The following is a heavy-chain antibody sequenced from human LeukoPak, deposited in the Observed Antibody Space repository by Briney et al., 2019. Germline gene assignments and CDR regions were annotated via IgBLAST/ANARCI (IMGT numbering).Heavy chain of an antibody. V-gene: IGHV1-18*01. J-gene: IGHJ4*02. CDR1: GYTFTNYG. CDR2: LSAYNGHT. CDR3: ARDYGSGSYYGH. Sequence: ASVKVSCKASGYTFTNYGISWVRQAPGQGLEWMGWLSAYNGHTNYAQNLQGRVTMTTDTSTSTAYMELRSLRSDDTAVYYCARDYGSGSYYGHWGQGTLVTVSS. D-gene: IGHD1-26*01.